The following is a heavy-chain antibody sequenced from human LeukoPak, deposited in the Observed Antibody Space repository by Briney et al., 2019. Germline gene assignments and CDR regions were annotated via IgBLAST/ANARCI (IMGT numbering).Heavy chain of an antibody. CDR1: GYTFSSKY. V-gene: IGHV1-46*01. Sequence: ASVKVSCKGSGYTFSSKYLHWVRQAPGHGLEWMGIINPNNNAATYAQKFKGRVTMTADIPTNTVYMEVSSLRSEDTAVYFCAREYSDSALDYWSQGTLVTVSS. CDR3: AREYSDSALDY. CDR2: INPNNNAA. J-gene: IGHJ4*02. D-gene: IGHD5-12*01.